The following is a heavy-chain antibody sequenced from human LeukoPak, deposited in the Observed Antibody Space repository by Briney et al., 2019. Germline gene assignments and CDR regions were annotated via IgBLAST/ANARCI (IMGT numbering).Heavy chain of an antibody. CDR2: IYYSGST. CDR1: GGSISSYY. Sequence: SETLSLTCTVSGGSISSYYWSWIRQPPGKGLEWIGYIYYSGSTNYNPSLKSRVTISVDTSKNQFSLKLSSVTAADTAVYYCARGGTGFYPAFDIWGQGTMVTVSS. D-gene: IGHD1-14*01. J-gene: IGHJ3*02. CDR3: ARGGTGFYPAFDI. V-gene: IGHV4-59*12.